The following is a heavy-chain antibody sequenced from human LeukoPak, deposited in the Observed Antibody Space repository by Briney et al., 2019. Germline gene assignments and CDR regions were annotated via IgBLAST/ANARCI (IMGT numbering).Heavy chain of an antibody. CDR2: INPNSGGT. CDR1: GYAFTGYY. Sequence: GASVKVSCKASGYAFTGYYMHWVRQAPGQGLEWMGWINPNSGGTNYAQKFQGRVTMTRDTSISTAYMELSRLRSDDTAVYYCARELYGENWFDPWGQGTLVTVSS. J-gene: IGHJ5*02. CDR3: ARELYGENWFDP. D-gene: IGHD4-17*01. V-gene: IGHV1-2*02.